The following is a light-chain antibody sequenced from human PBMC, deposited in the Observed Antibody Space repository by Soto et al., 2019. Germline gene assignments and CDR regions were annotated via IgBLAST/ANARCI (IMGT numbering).Light chain of an antibody. CDR1: QTISSW. CDR2: DTS. J-gene: IGKJ3*01. CDR3: QQRIT. Sequence: DIQMTQSPSTLSGSVGDRVTITCRASQTISSWLAWYQQKPGKAPKLLIYDTSSLQSGVPSRFRGSASGTDFTLTISSLQPEDFATYYCQQRITFGPGTKVDIK. V-gene: IGKV1-5*01.